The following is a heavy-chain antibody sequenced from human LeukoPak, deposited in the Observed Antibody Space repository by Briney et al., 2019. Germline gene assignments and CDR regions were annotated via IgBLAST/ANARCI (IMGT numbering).Heavy chain of an antibody. V-gene: IGHV1-24*01. CDR1: GYTLTELS. CDR2: FDPEDGET. CDR3: ATGYSSGYDAFDI. Sequence: ASVRVSCKVSGYTLTELSMHWVRQAPGKGREGRGGFDPEDGETIYAQKFQGRVTMTEDTSTDTAYMELSSLRSEGTAVYYCATGYSSGYDAFDIWGQGTMVTVSS. D-gene: IGHD6-19*01. J-gene: IGHJ3*02.